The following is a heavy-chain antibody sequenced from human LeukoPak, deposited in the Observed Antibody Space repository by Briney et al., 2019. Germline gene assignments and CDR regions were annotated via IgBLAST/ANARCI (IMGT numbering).Heavy chain of an antibody. J-gene: IGHJ6*03. CDR2: ISGDGGST. CDR3: AKVSTVTPDYYYYYMDV. Sequence: PGGSLRLSCAASGFTFDDYAMHWVRHAPGKGLEWVSLISGDGGSTYYADSVKGRFTISRDNSKNSLYLQMNSLRTEDTALYYCAKVSTVTPDYYYYYMDVWDKGTTVTVSS. D-gene: IGHD4-17*01. V-gene: IGHV3-43*02. CDR1: GFTFDDYA.